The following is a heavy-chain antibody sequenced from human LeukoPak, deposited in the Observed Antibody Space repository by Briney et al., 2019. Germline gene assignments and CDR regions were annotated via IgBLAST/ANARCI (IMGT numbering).Heavy chain of an antibody. CDR2: IYYSGNT. D-gene: IGHD5-24*01. Sequence: SETLSLTCFVSRDAISSDDHYWVWVRQPPGKGLEWIGTIYYSGNTYYSPSLKGRVTLSVETSGNHFSLNLSSVTAADTAVYFCARGEPRNGYNFGLWGQGMLVTVSS. V-gene: IGHV4-39*02. CDR3: ARGEPRNGYNFGL. J-gene: IGHJ4*02. CDR1: RDAISSDDHY.